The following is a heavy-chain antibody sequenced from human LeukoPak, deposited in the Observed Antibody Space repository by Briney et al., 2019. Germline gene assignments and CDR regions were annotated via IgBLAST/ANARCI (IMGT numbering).Heavy chain of an antibody. CDR2: INPNSGGT. V-gene: IGHV1-2*02. D-gene: IGHD2-2*01. Sequence: ASVKVSCKASGYTFTGYYMHWVRQAPGQGLERMGWINPNSGGTNYAQKFQGRVTMTRDTSISTAYMELSRLRSDDTAVYYCARVVVVPAAWFDPWGQGTLVTVSS. CDR1: GYTFTGYY. J-gene: IGHJ5*02. CDR3: ARVVVVPAAWFDP.